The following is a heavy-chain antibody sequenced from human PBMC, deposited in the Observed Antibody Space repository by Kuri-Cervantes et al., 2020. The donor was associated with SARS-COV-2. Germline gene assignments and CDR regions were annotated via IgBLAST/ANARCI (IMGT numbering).Heavy chain of an antibody. D-gene: IGHD4-17*01. CDR2: IYSGGSST. V-gene: IGHV3-23*03. Sequence: GESLKISCAASGFTFRSYAMSGVRQAPGKGLEWVSVIYSGGSSTYYADAVKGRFTISRDNSKNTLYLQMNSLRAEDTAVYYCAKDREVHDYGGSFDYWGQGTLVTVSS. CDR1: GFTFRSYA. CDR3: AKDREVHDYGGSFDY. J-gene: IGHJ4*02.